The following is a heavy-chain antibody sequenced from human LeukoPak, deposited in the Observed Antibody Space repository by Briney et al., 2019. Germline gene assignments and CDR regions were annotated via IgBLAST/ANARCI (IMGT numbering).Heavy chain of an antibody. CDR1: GYTLTELS. V-gene: IGHV1-24*01. CDR3: ATVSIAAAGIWPSGWFDP. Sequence: ASVKVSCKVSGYTLTELSMHWVRQAPGKGLEWMGGFDPEDGETIYAQKFQGRVTMTEDTSTDTAYMELSSLRSEDTAVYYCATVSIAAAGIWPSGWFDPWGQGTLVTVSS. J-gene: IGHJ5*02. D-gene: IGHD6-13*01. CDR2: FDPEDGET.